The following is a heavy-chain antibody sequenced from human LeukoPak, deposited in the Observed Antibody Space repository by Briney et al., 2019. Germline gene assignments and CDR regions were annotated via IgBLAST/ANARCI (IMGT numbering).Heavy chain of an antibody. CDR2: ISSSSSYI. Sequence: GGSLRLSCAASGFTFSSYSMNWVRQAPGKGLEWVSSISSSSSYIYYADSVKGRFTISRDNAKNSLYLQMNSLRAEDTAVYYCARVGVVIPDAFDIWGQGTMVTVSS. D-gene: IGHD3-3*01. CDR3: ARVGVVIPDAFDI. V-gene: IGHV3-21*01. CDR1: GFTFSSYS. J-gene: IGHJ3*02.